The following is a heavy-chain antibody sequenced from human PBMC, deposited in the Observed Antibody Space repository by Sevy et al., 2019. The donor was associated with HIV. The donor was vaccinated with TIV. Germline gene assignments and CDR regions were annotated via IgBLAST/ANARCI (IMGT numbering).Heavy chain of an antibody. J-gene: IGHJ3*02. D-gene: IGHD3-22*01. CDR1: GFTFSSYW. Sequence: GGSLRLSCAASGFTFSSYWMSWVRQAPGKGLEWVANIKQDGSEKYYVDSVKGRFTISRDNAKNSLYLQMNSLRAEDTAVYYCARDRESYYYGSSGYRGAFDIWGQGTMVTVSS. CDR2: IKQDGSEK. V-gene: IGHV3-7*01. CDR3: ARDRESYYYGSSGYRGAFDI.